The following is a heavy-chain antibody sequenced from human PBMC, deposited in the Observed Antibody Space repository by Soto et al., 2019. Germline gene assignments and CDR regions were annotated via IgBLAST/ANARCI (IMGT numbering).Heavy chain of an antibody. Sequence: GGSLRLSCAPSGLSVSSNYMSWVRQAPGKGLKWVSVIYSGSTTHYADSVKGRFTISRDSSRNTLYLQMNSLRVEDTAVYYCARGYWVEGYGAGTYFDYWGQGTLVTVSS. V-gene: IGHV3-66*01. D-gene: IGHD3-16*01. CDR1: GLSVSSNY. CDR2: IYSGSTT. J-gene: IGHJ4*02. CDR3: ARGYWVEGYGAGTYFDY.